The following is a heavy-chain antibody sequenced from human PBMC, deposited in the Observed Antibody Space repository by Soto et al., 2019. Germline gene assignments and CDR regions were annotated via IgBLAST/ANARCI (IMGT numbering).Heavy chain of an antibody. CDR3: ASWTGYSYGYVNDY. CDR2: IYSGGST. J-gene: IGHJ4*02. V-gene: IGHV3-66*01. CDR1: GFTVSSNY. D-gene: IGHD5-18*01. Sequence: EVQLVESGGGLVQPGGSLRLSCAASGFTVSSNYMSWVRQAPGKGLEWVSVIYSGGSTYYADSVKGRFTISRDNSKNTLYLQMNSLRAEDTAVYYCASWTGYSYGYVNDYWGQGTLVTVSS.